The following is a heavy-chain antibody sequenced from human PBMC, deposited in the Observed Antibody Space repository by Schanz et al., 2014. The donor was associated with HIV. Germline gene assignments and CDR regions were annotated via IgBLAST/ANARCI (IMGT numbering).Heavy chain of an antibody. V-gene: IGHV3-7*01. Sequence: EVRLVESGGGLVQSGGSLRLSCAASGFSFSNFWVTWVRQAPGKRLEWVANIKQDESEKYYADSVKGRFTISRDNGKNSLFLQMNSLRAEDTAVYYCVHDDSDNDGFDMWGQGTMVTVS. CDR1: GFSFSNFW. J-gene: IGHJ3*02. CDR2: IKQDESEK. CDR3: VHDDSDNDGFDM. D-gene: IGHD3-22*01.